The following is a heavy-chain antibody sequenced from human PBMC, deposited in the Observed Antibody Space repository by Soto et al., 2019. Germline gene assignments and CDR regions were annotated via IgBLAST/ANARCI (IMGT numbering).Heavy chain of an antibody. CDR1: GFTFSSYE. J-gene: IGHJ4*02. D-gene: IGHD6-19*01. Sequence: GSLRLSCAASGFTFSSYEMNWVRQAPGKGLEWVSYISSSGSTIYYADSVKGRFTISRDNAKNSLYLQMNSLRAEDTAVYYCAREGGGQWLAFDYWGQGTLVTVSS. CDR3: AREGGGQWLAFDY. CDR2: ISSSGSTI. V-gene: IGHV3-48*03.